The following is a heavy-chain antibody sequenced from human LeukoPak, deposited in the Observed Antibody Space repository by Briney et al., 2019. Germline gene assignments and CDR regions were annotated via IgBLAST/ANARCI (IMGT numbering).Heavy chain of an antibody. Sequence: GGSLRLSCAVSGFTFSTYWMSWVRQAPGKGLECVSVIYGGGTTYYADSVKGRFTISRDNSKNTLYLQMNSLRAEDMAVYYCATDGIVGATTPFDYWGQGTLVTVSS. V-gene: IGHV3-53*01. CDR2: IYGGGTT. CDR3: ATDGIVGATTPFDY. D-gene: IGHD1-26*01. J-gene: IGHJ4*02. CDR1: GFTFSTYW.